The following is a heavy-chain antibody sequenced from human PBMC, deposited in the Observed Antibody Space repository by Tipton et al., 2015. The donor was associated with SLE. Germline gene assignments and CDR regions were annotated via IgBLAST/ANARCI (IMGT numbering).Heavy chain of an antibody. V-gene: IGHV3-48*01. CDR1: GFTFSSYS. CDR3: ARGGYCSSTSCPYYYYGMDV. Sequence: SLRLSCAASGFTFSSYSMNWVRQAPGKGLEWVSYISSSSSTIYYADSVKGRFTISRDNAKNSLYLQMNSLRAEDTAVYYCARGGYCSSTSCPYYYYGMDVWGQGTTVTVSS. J-gene: IGHJ6*02. CDR2: ISSSSSTI. D-gene: IGHD2-2*01.